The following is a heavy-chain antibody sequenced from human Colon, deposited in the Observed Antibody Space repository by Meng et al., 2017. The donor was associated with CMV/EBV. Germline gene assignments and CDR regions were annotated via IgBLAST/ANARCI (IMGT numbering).Heavy chain of an antibody. Sequence: GESLKISCAASGFTFSSYTMTWVRQAPGKGLVWVSRISPDGSSAAYADSVRGRFTISRDNAKNTLYLQMNSLRVEDTAVYYCAAWAHILAVAPTGDDYWGQGTLVTVSS. CDR3: AAWAHILAVAPTGDDY. CDR2: ISPDGSSA. V-gene: IGHV3-74*03. D-gene: IGHD2-2*01. J-gene: IGHJ4*02. CDR1: GFTFSSYT.